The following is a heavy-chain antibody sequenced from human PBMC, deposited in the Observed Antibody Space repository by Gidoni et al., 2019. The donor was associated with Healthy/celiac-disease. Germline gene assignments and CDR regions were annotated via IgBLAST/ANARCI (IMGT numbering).Heavy chain of an antibody. Sequence: EVQLVESGGGLVKPGGSLRLSCAASGFTFSSYSMNWVRQAPGKGLESVSSISSSSSYIYYADSVKGRFTISRDNAKNSLYLQMNSLRAEDTAVYYCARDPGPGYYDSSGYYDYWGQGTLVTVSS. CDR1: GFTFSSYS. CDR2: ISSSSSYI. J-gene: IGHJ4*02. V-gene: IGHV3-21*01. CDR3: ARDPGPGYYDSSGYYDY. D-gene: IGHD3-22*01.